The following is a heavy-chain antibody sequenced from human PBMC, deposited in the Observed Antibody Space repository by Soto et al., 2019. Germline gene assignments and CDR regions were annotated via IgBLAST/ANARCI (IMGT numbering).Heavy chain of an antibody. CDR3: EKGTPNVPFIRGGTGGGVYSCTPLFATVSYG. CDR1: GFTFIDSW. J-gene: IGHJ6*01. Sequence: VGSLRLSCAASGFTFIDSWMGWVRQAPGKGLEWVSAISGSGGSTYYADSVKGRFTISRDNSENTLYLQMNSLRAEDTAVYYCEKGTPNVPFIRGGTGGGVYSCTPLFATVSYG. CDR2: ISGSGGST. D-gene: IGHD2-15*01. V-gene: IGHV3-23*01.